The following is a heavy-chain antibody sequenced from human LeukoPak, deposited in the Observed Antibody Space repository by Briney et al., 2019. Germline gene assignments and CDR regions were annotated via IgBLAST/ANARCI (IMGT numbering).Heavy chain of an antibody. CDR3: ARVFVVVPAATHFDY. J-gene: IGHJ4*02. V-gene: IGHV1-18*01. Sequence: ASVKVSCKASGYTFTSYGISWVRQAPGQGLEWMGWISAYNGNTNYAQKLQGRVTMTTDTSTSTACMELRSLRSDDTAVYYCARVFVVVPAATHFDYWGQGTLVTVSS. CDR2: ISAYNGNT. CDR1: GYTFTSYG. D-gene: IGHD2-2*01.